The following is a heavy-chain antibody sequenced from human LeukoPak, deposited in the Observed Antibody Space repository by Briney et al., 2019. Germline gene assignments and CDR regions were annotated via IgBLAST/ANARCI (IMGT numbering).Heavy chain of an antibody. J-gene: IGHJ4*02. CDR3: ARITYYSDSSSYYHFDC. Sequence: GGSLRFSCAASGFTFNNYWMHWVRQAPGKGLVWVSRIDRDGSSTSYADSVKGRFTVSRDNAKNTVYLQMNSLRAEDTAVYYCARITYYSDSSSYYHFDCWGQGTLVTVSS. CDR1: GFTFNNYW. D-gene: IGHD3-22*01. V-gene: IGHV3-74*01. CDR2: IDRDGSST.